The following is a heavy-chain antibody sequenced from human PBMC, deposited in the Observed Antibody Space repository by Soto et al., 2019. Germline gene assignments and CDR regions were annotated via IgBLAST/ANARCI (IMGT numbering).Heavy chain of an antibody. J-gene: IGHJ4*02. Sequence: PSETLSLTCTVSGDSNSSYYWGWIRQPPGKGLEWIGYIYHSGSTYYNPSLQNRVTISIDTSKNQVSLKVNSVTAAYTAVYYCARDHPHSYGVYYFDYWGQGTPVTVSS. CDR2: IYHSGST. D-gene: IGHD5-18*01. V-gene: IGHV4-59*01. CDR3: ARDHPHSYGVYYFDY. CDR1: GDSNSSYY.